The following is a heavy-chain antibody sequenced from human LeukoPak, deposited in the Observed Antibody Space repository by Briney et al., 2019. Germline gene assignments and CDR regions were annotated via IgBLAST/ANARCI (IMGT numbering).Heavy chain of an antibody. CDR3: AKGTTVVMYYFDY. D-gene: IGHD4-23*01. J-gene: IGHJ4*02. CDR1: GFTFSSYA. V-gene: IGHV3-23*01. CDR2: ISGSGGST. Sequence: GGSLRFSCAASGFTFSSYAMSWVRQAPGKGLEWVSAISGSGGSTYYADSVKGRFTISRDNSKNTLYLQMNSLRAEDTAVYYCAKGTTVVMYYFDYWGQGTLVTVSS.